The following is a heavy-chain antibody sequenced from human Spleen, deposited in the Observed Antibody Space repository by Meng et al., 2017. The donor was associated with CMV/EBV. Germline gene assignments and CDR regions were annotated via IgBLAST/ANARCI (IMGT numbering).Heavy chain of an antibody. V-gene: IGHV4-34*01. CDR1: GGSFRCYY. CDR3: ARGHGRAARGGNWFDP. CDR2: INHSGST. D-gene: IGHD6-6*01. Sequence: YGGSFRCYYWSWIRQPPERGMEWIGEINHSGSTNYNPSLKSRVSISVDTSKNQFSLKLSSVTAADTAVYYCARGHGRAARGGNWFDPWGQGTLVTVSS. J-gene: IGHJ5*02.